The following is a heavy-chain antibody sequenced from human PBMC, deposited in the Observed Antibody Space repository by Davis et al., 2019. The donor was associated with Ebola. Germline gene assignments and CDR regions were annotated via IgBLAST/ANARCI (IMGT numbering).Heavy chain of an antibody. Sequence: GESLKISCAASGFTFSDYYMSWIRQAPGKGLEWVSYISSSGSTIYYADSVKGRFTISRDNSKNTLYLQMNSLRAEDTAVYYCARDPQQLGNFDYWGQGTLVTVSS. V-gene: IGHV3-11*04. J-gene: IGHJ4*02. D-gene: IGHD6-13*01. CDR1: GFTFSDYY. CDR3: ARDPQQLGNFDY. CDR2: ISSSGSTI.